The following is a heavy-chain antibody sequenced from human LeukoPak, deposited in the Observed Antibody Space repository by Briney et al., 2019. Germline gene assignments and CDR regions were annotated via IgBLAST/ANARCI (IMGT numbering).Heavy chain of an antibody. V-gene: IGHV3-21*01. CDR2: ISSSSNYI. Sequence: GGSLRLSCAASGFTFSSYSMNWVRQAPGKRLEWVSSISSSSNYIYYADSMKGRFTISRDNAKNSLYLQMNSLRAEDTAVYYCAISSSGSCYQWGQGTLVTVSS. J-gene: IGHJ4*02. CDR3: AISSSGSCYQ. D-gene: IGHD2-2*01. CDR1: GFTFSSYS.